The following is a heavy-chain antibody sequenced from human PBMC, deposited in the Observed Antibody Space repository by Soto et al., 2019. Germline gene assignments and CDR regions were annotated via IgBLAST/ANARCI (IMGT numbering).Heavy chain of an antibody. Sequence: SETLSLTCTVSGGSISSSSYYWGWIRQPPGKGLEWIWSIYYSGSTYYNPSLKSRVTISVDTSKNQFSLKLSSVTAADTAVYYCASSGITGTRRAFDIWGQGTMVTVSS. V-gene: IGHV4-39*01. D-gene: IGHD1-20*01. CDR1: GGSISSSSYY. CDR3: ASSGITGTRRAFDI. J-gene: IGHJ3*02. CDR2: IYYSGST.